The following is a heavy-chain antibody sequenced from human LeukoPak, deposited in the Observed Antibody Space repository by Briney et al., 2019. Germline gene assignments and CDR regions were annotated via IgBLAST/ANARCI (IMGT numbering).Heavy chain of an antibody. CDR2: IYSGGST. J-gene: IGHJ4*02. Sequence: PGGSLRLSCAASGFTVSSNYMSWVRQAPGKGLEWVSVIYSGGSTYYADSVKGRFTISRDNAKNSLYLQMNSLRAEDTAVYYCARETLDSSGWYDGFDYWGQGTLVTVSS. D-gene: IGHD6-19*01. CDR3: ARETLDSSGWYDGFDY. CDR1: GFTVSSNY. V-gene: IGHV3-53*01.